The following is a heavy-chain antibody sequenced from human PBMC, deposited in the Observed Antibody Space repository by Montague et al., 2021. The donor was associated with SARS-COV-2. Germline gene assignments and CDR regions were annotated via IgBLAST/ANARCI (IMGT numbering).Heavy chain of an antibody. CDR2: TYYRSQWYN. CDR3: ARSQHCGGGRCYSPSWFDP. D-gene: IGHD2-15*01. V-gene: IGHV6-1*01. CDR1: GDSVSSNCAA. J-gene: IGHJ5*02. Sequence: CAISGDSVSSNCAAWDWLRQSPSSGLQWLGRTYYRSQWYNDYAVSVGSRIAINPDTSKNHFSLQLDSVTPEDTAVYYCARSQHCGGGRCYSPSWFDPWGQGTLVIVSS.